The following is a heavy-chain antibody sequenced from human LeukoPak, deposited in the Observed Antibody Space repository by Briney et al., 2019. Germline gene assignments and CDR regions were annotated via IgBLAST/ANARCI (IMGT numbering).Heavy chain of an antibody. Sequence: GGSLRLSCAASGFTFSSYSMNWVRQAPGKGLEWVSSISSSSSYIYYADSVKGRFTISRDNAKNSLYLQMNSLRAEDTAVYYCARDHPGHYYDSSGFHYFDYWGQGTLVTVSS. J-gene: IGHJ4*02. CDR1: GFTFSSYS. CDR3: ARDHPGHYYDSSGFHYFDY. V-gene: IGHV3-21*01. CDR2: ISSSSSYI. D-gene: IGHD3-22*01.